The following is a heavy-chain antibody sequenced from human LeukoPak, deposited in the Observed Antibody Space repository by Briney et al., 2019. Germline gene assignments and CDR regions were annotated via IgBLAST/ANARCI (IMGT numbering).Heavy chain of an antibody. CDR1: GFTFSSYG. D-gene: IGHD3-10*01. CDR3: VKVMSRSYDD. CDR2: ISGSGDNT. V-gene: IGHV3-23*01. Sequence: GGSLRLSCVASGFTFSSYGMSWVRQTPGKGLEWVSGISGSGDNTYYAEFMQGRFTVSRDNSKNTLILQMNSLRAEDTAVYYCVKVMSRSYDDWGQGTLVTVSS. J-gene: IGHJ4*02.